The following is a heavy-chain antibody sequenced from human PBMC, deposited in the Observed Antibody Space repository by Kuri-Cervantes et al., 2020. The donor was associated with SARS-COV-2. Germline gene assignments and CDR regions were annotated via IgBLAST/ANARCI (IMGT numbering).Heavy chain of an antibody. V-gene: IGHV1-2*02. D-gene: IGHD3-22*01. CDR3: VRFRYYDSSRNASDI. J-gene: IGHJ3*02. Sequence: ASVKVSCKASGYTFTGYYMHWVRQAPGQGLEWMGWINPNSGGTNNAQKFQGRVTITRDTSISTAYMELSRLRSDDTAVYYCVRFRYYDSSRNASDIWGQGTLVTVSS. CDR2: INPNSGGT. CDR1: GYTFTGYY.